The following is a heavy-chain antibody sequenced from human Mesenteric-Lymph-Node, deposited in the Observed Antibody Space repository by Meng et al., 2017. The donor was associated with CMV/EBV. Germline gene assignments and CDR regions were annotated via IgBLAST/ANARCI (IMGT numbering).Heavy chain of an antibody. CDR1: GGTFSSYA. Sequence: SVKVSCKASGGTFSSYAISWVRQAPGQGLEWMGGIIPIFGTANYAQKFQGRVTITTDESTSTAYMELSSLTSEDTAVYYCARRNYDFWSGYSNYFDSWGLGTLVTVSS. D-gene: IGHD3-3*01. J-gene: IGHJ4*02. CDR2: IIPIFGTA. V-gene: IGHV1-69*05. CDR3: ARRNYDFWSGYSNYFDS.